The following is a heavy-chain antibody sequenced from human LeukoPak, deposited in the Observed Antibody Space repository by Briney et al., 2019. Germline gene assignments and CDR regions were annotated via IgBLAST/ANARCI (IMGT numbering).Heavy chain of an antibody. J-gene: IGHJ4*02. CDR3: ARGGGGTSRRIYFDY. V-gene: IGHV4-34*01. D-gene: IGHD2-15*01. CDR2: INHSGST. Sequence: SETLSLTCAVYDGSFSGYYWSWIRQPPGKGLEWIGEINHSGSTNYNPSLKSRVTISVDTSKNQFSLKLSSVTAADTAVYYCARGGGGTSRRIYFDYWGQGTLVTVSS. CDR1: DGSFSGYY.